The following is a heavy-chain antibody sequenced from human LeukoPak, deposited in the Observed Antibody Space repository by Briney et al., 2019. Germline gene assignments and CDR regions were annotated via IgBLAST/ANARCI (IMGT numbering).Heavy chain of an antibody. Sequence: PGGSLRLSCAAPGFTFSSYSMNWVRQAPGKGLEWVSSISSSSSYIYYADSVKGRFTISRDNAKNSLYLQMNSLRAEDTAVYYCARDYGYCSGGSCVNFDYWGQGTLVTVSS. D-gene: IGHD2-15*01. J-gene: IGHJ4*02. CDR2: ISSSSSYI. CDR3: ARDYGYCSGGSCVNFDY. V-gene: IGHV3-21*01. CDR1: GFTFSSYS.